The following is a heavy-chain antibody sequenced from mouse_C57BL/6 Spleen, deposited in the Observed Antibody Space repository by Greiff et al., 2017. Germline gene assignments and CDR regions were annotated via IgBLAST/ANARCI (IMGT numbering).Heavy chain of an antibody. CDR2: ISSGSSTN. J-gene: IGHJ4*01. V-gene: IGHV5-17*01. Sequence: EVKLMESGGGLVKPGGSLKLSCAASGFTFSDYGMHWVRQAPEKGLEWVAYISSGSSTNYYADTVKGRFTISRDNAKNTLFLQMTSLRSEDTAMYYCAREGELGLGGMDYWGQGTSVTVSS. D-gene: IGHD4-1*01. CDR1: GFTFSDYG. CDR3: AREGELGLGGMDY.